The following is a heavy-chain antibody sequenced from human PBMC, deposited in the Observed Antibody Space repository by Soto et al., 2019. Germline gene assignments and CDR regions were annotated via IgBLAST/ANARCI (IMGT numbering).Heavy chain of an antibody. CDR1: GGSISSGDYY. J-gene: IGHJ6*02. CDR2: IYYSGST. CDR3: ARVGFGELLAPGMDV. D-gene: IGHD3-10*01. Sequence: QVQLQESGPGLVKPSQTLSLTCTVSGGSISSGDYYWSWIRQPPGKGLEWIGYIYYSGSTYYNPPMQCRDSISGHTYSDQLDQHLSSLTAADTAVYYCARVGFGELLAPGMDVWGQGTTVTVSS. V-gene: IGHV4-30-4*01.